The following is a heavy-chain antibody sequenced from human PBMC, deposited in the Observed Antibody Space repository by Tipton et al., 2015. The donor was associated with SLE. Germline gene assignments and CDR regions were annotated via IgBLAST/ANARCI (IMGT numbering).Heavy chain of an antibody. CDR1: GGSFSGYY. CDR3: ARGYSSSWCLGY. Sequence: TLSLTCAVYGGSFSGYYWNWIRQPPGKGLEWIGEINHSGSTNYNPSLKSRVTISVDTSKNQFSLKLSSVTAADTAVYYCARGYSSSWCLGYWGQGTLVTVSS. CDR2: INHSGST. J-gene: IGHJ4*02. D-gene: IGHD6-13*01. V-gene: IGHV4-34*01.